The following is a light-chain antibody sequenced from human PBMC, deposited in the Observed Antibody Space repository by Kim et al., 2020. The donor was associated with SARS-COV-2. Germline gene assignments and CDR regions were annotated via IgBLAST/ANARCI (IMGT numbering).Light chain of an antibody. CDR3: QVWDSRV. Sequence: SVSVALGQTARITCGVKNIGSRNVHWYQQKPGQAPVLVIYRDFNRPSGIPELFSGSNSGNTATLTINRAQAGDEADYYCQVWDSRVFGGGTQLTVL. J-gene: IGLJ2*01. V-gene: IGLV3-9*01. CDR1: NIGSRN. CDR2: RDF.